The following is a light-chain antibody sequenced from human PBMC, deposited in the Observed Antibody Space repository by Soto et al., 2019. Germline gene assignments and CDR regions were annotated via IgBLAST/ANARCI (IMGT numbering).Light chain of an antibody. CDR1: QSLTRN. J-gene: IGKJ2*01. Sequence: DIVMTQSPATLSVSPGERVTLSCRASQSLTRNVAWYQQRPGQAPRVLIYGASARATDIPARFSGSGSGTDYTITSSRLYSDDFGLYSGQEYDKWPHTLGLGTRLDIK. CDR2: GAS. V-gene: IGKV3D-15*01. CDR3: QEYDKWPHT.